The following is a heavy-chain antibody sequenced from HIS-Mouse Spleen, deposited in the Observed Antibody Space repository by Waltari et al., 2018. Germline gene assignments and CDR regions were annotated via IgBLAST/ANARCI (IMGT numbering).Heavy chain of an antibody. Sequence: QVQLQQWGAGPLKPSETLSLICAVYGGSFSGYCGSWLRQPPGTGLELIGEINHSGSTNYNPSLKSRVTISVDTSKNQFSLKLSSVTAADTAVYYCARASSSSWYYFDYWGQGTLVTVSS. J-gene: IGHJ4*02. CDR1: GGSFSGYC. D-gene: IGHD6-13*01. CDR3: ARASSSSWYYFDY. CDR2: INHSGST. V-gene: IGHV4-34*01.